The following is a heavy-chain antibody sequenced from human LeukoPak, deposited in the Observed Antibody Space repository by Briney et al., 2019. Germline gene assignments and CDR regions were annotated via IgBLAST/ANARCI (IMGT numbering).Heavy chain of an antibody. V-gene: IGHV3-21*01. CDR2: ISSSSSYI. CDR3: ASVEYNWNDEGFDY. Sequence: GGSLRLSCAASGFTFSSYSMNWVRQAPGKGLEWVSSISSSSSYIYYADSVKGRFTISRDNAKNSLYLQMNSLRAEDTAVYYCASVEYNWNDEGFDYWGQGTLVTVSS. D-gene: IGHD1-20*01. CDR1: GFTFSSYS. J-gene: IGHJ4*02.